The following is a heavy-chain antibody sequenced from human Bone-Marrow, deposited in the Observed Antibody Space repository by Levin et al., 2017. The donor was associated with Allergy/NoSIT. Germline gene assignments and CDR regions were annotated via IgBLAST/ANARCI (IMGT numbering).Heavy chain of an antibody. J-gene: IGHJ3*02. CDR3: AKDEDHVAGAFDI. Sequence: AGGSLRLSCAASGLIFSSHGMHWVRQAPGKGLEWVAVISDDGSDKYYAVSVKGRFTISRDNSKNMVFLQMNSLRVDDTAMYYCAKDEDHVAGAFDIWGQGTMVTVSS. D-gene: IGHD6-19*01. V-gene: IGHV3-30*18. CDR2: ISDDGSDK. CDR1: GLIFSSHG.